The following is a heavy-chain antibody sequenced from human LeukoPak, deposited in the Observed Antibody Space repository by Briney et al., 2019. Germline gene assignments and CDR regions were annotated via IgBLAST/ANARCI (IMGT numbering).Heavy chain of an antibody. CDR2: IYYSGST. D-gene: IGHD1-1*01. Sequence: SETLSLTCTVSGGSISSYYWSWIRQPPGKGLEWIGYIYYSGSTNYNPSLKSRVTISVDTSKNQFSLKLSSVTAADTAVYYCARSRTGTIDYWGQGTLVTVSA. CDR3: ARSRTGTIDY. CDR1: GGSISSYY. J-gene: IGHJ4*02. V-gene: IGHV4-59*01.